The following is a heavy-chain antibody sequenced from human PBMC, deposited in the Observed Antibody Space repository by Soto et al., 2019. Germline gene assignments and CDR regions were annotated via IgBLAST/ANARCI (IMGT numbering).Heavy chain of an antibody. Sequence: SVKVSCKTSGGTFSSYAISWGRQAPGRGLEWMGGIMPIGGTANYAQKFQGRVTIPADESTSTAYMELSSLRSEDTAVYYCAGVPDSSGYYYYYYGMDVWGQGTTVTVSS. CDR2: IMPIGGTA. CDR1: GGTFSSYA. V-gene: IGHV1-69*13. D-gene: IGHD3-22*01. CDR3: AGVPDSSGYYYYYYGMDV. J-gene: IGHJ6*02.